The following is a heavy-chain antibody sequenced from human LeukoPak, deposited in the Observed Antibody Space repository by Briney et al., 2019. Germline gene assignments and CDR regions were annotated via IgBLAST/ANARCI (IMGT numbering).Heavy chain of an antibody. CDR2: IIPIFGTA. J-gene: IGHJ4*02. CDR3: ARDDYYDSSGYYTLDY. D-gene: IGHD3-22*01. Sequence: SVKVSCKASGGTFSSYAISWVRQAPGQGLEWMGGIIPIFGTANYAQKFQGRVTITADESTSTAYMELSSLRSEDTAVYYCARDDYYDSSGYYTLDYWGQGALVTVSS. CDR1: GGTFSSYA. V-gene: IGHV1-69*13.